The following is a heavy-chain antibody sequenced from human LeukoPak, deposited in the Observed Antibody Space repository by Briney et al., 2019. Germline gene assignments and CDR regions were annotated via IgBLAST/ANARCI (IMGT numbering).Heavy chain of an antibody. V-gene: IGHV3-48*03. CDR2: ISSSGSTR. Sequence: PGGSLRLSCAASGFTFRIYDMNWVRQAPGKGLEWVSYISSSGSTRSYADSVQGRFTISRDNAKNSLSLQMSSLRAEDTAVYYCARISYDSSGYYDYWGQGTLVTVSS. CDR1: GFTFRIYD. CDR3: ARISYDSSGYYDY. J-gene: IGHJ4*02. D-gene: IGHD3-22*01.